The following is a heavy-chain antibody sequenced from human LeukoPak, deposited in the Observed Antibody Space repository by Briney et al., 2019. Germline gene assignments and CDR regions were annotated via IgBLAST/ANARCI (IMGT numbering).Heavy chain of an antibody. D-gene: IGHD2-21*02. Sequence: SQTLSLTCTVSGGSISSGSYYWSWIRQPAGKGLEWIGRIYTSGSTNYNPSLKSRVTISVDTSKNQFSLKLSSVTAADTAVYYWARGGYCGGDCYFYYWGQGTLVTVSS. CDR2: IYTSGST. CDR3: ARGGYCGGDCYFYY. J-gene: IGHJ4*02. CDR1: GGSISSGSYY. V-gene: IGHV4-61*02.